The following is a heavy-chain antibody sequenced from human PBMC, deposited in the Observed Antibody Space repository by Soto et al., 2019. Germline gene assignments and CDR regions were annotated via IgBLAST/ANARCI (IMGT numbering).Heavy chain of an antibody. J-gene: IGHJ5*02. CDR1: GFSFRTSNEV. CDR3: AHGTPHWSSSFAYLDL. V-gene: IGHV2-5*01. D-gene: IGHD2-2*01. Sequence: ITLKESGPTVLKPTQTLTLTCTFSGFSFRTSNEVVGWIRQPPGKPLEWLALILWKDDNPYSPSLKSSRTITKDTAKSLVALTLPAVGRVDTVTYYCAHGTPHWSSSFAYLDLWCQGYIVNVS. CDR2: ILWKDDN.